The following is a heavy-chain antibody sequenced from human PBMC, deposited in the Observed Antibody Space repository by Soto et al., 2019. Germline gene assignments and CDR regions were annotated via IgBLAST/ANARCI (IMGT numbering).Heavy chain of an antibody. D-gene: IGHD6-6*01. V-gene: IGHV3-48*03. CDR1: GFTFSSYE. CDR3: ASGRRAAQLDX. J-gene: IGHJ5*02. Sequence: GGSLRLSCAASGFTFSSYEMNWVRQAPGKGLEWVSYISSSGSTIYYADSVKVRFTISRDKAKNSLYLQMNSLMAEDTAVYYCASGRRAAQLDXWGQATLVTVSX. CDR2: ISSSGSTI.